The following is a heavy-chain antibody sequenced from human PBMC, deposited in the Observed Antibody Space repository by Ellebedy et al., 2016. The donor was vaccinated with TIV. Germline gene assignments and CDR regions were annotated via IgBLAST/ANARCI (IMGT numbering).Heavy chain of an antibody. Sequence: GGSLRLXXAASGFTFSSYNMNWVRQAPGKGLEWVSYISSVLTMYYADSVKGRFTISRDNAKNSLYLQLNSLRDEDTAVYYCARDSPGWSAFDIWGQGTMVTVSS. CDR1: GFTFSSYN. CDR3: ARDSPGWSAFDI. J-gene: IGHJ3*02. CDR2: ISSVLTM. V-gene: IGHV3-48*02. D-gene: IGHD3-9*01.